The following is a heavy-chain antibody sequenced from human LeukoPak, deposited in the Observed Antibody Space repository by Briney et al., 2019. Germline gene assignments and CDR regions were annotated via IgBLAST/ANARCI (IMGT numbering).Heavy chain of an antibody. CDR3: ARGGDWYGS. J-gene: IGHJ5*01. V-gene: IGHV3-7*01. Sequence: GGSLRLSCAASGLTFRNYWMSWVRQAPGKGLEWVANIKEDGSEKYYVDSVKGRFTISRDNAKNSLYLQMNSLRGEDTAVYYCARGGDWYGSWGQGTLVTVSA. CDR2: IKEDGSEK. CDR1: GLTFRNYW. D-gene: IGHD2-15*01.